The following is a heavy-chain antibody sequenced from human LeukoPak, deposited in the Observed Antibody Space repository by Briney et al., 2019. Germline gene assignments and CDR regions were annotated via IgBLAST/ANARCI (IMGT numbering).Heavy chain of an antibody. D-gene: IGHD3-3*01. V-gene: IGHV3-11*01. J-gene: IGHJ6*02. Sequence: PGGSLRLSCAASGFTFSDYYMSWIRQAPGKGLEWVSYISSSGSTIYYADSVKGRFTISRDNAKNSLYLQMNSLRAEDTAVYYCARRSRGNYDFWSGYFPAHYYYYGMDVWGQGTTVTVSS. CDR1: GFTFSDYY. CDR2: ISSSGSTI. CDR3: ARRSRGNYDFWSGYFPAHYYYYGMDV.